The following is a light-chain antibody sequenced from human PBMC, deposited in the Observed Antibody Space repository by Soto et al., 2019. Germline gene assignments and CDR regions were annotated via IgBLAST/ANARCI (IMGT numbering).Light chain of an antibody. V-gene: IGKV3-15*01. CDR3: QQYDNWPQQYT. CDR2: DVS. J-gene: IGKJ2*01. CDR1: QSIRTK. Sequence: EIMLAQSPDTLSVSPGERATLSCRASQSIRTKLAWYQHKPGQAPRLLIYDVSNRAAGVPARFSGSGSGTEFTLTISSLQSEDCAIYYCQQYDNWPQQYTFGQGTK.